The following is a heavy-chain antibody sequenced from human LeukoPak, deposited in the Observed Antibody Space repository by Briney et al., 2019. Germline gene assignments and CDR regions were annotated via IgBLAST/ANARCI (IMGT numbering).Heavy chain of an antibody. CDR1: GFTFSSYG. V-gene: IGHV3-30*02. Sequence: GGSLRLSCAASGFTFSSYGMHWVRQAPGKGLEWVAFIRYDGSNKYYADSVKGRFTISRDNSKNTLYLQMNSLRSEDTAVYYCARVTKDYFDYWGQGTLVTVSS. D-gene: IGHD2-8*01. CDR2: IRYDGSNK. CDR3: ARVTKDYFDY. J-gene: IGHJ4*02.